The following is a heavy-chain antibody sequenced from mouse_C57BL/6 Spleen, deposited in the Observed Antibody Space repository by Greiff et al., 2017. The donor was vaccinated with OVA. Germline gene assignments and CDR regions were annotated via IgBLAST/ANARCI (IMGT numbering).Heavy chain of an antibody. CDR3: ARGDITTVDY. Sequence: VQLQQSGPELVKPGASVKISCKASGYTFTDYYMNWVKQSHGKSLEWIGDINPNNGGTSYNQKFKGKATLTVDKSSSTAYMELRSLTSEDSAVYYCARGDITTVDYWGQGTTLTVSS. J-gene: IGHJ2*01. CDR2: INPNNGGT. D-gene: IGHD1-1*01. V-gene: IGHV1-26*01. CDR1: GYTFTDYY.